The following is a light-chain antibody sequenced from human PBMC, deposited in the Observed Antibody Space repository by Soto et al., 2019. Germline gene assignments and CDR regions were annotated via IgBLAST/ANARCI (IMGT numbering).Light chain of an antibody. CDR2: AAS. Sequence: IQLTQSPSSLSASVGDRFTITCRASQGISSYLAWYQQKPGRAPKLLIYAASTLQSGVPSRFSGSGSGTDFTLTISSLRPEDFATYYCQQLDSYPITFGQGTRLEIK. V-gene: IGKV1-9*01. CDR3: QQLDSYPIT. CDR1: QGISSY. J-gene: IGKJ5*01.